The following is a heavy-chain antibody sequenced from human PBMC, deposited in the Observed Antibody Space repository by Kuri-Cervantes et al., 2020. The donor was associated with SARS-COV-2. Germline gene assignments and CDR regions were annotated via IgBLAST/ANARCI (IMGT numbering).Heavy chain of an antibody. CDR1: GFTFSSYG. V-gene: IGHV3-30*04. CDR2: LSK. Sequence: GGSLRLSCAASGFTFSSYGVHWVRQAPGKGLEWVAVLSKNYADSVKGRFTISRDNAKNMLFLQMSGLRAEDTAVYYCVRDGDHWNFDYWGQGTLVTVSS. CDR3: VRDGDHWNFDY. D-gene: IGHD1-1*01. J-gene: IGHJ4*02.